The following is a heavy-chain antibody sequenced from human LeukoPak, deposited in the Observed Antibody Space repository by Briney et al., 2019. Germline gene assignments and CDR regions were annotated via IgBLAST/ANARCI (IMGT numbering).Heavy chain of an antibody. J-gene: IGHJ4*02. D-gene: IGHD6-6*01. CDR3: AKMGVVAARPGTFDY. CDR2: VNSDGSWT. CDR1: GNYW. V-gene: IGHV3-74*01. Sequence: GGSLRLSCAASGNYWMHWVRQAPGKGLVWVSHVNSDGSWTSHADSVKGRFTISKDNAKNTVYLQMNSLRAEDTAVYYCAKMGVVAARPGTFDYWGQGTLVTVSS.